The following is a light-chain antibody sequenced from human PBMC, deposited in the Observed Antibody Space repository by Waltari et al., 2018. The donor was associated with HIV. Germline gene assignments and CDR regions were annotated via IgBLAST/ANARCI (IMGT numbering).Light chain of an antibody. CDR1: NNDAGGYKY. CDR3: SSYPGTGTWV. CDR2: EVN. Sequence: QSALTQPASVSGSPGQSIAISCTGTNNDAGGYKYVSWYQQHPGTAPNLVLYEVNNWPSTVSDLFSGSKSGNAASQTISGLQAGDEADYSCSSYPGTGTWVFGGGTKVTGL. V-gene: IGLV2-14*01. J-gene: IGLJ3*02.